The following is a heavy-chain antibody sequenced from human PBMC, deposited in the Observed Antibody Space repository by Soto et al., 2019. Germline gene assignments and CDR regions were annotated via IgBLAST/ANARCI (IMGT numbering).Heavy chain of an antibody. J-gene: IGHJ4*02. CDR2: IYYSGST. V-gene: IGHV4-31*03. D-gene: IGHD6-19*01. CDR3: ARDGQQWLVFDY. Sequence: SETLSLTCTVSGGSISSGGYYWSWIRQHPGKGLEWIGYIYYSGSTYYNPSLKSRVTISVDTSKNQFSLKLSSVTAADTAVYYCARDGQQWLVFDYWGQGTLVTVSS. CDR1: GGSISSGGYY.